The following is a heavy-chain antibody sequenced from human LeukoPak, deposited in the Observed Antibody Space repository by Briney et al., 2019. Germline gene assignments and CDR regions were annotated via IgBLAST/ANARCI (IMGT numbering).Heavy chain of an antibody. V-gene: IGHV3-20*04. CDR2: INWNGGST. Sequence: GGSLRLSCAASGFTFDDYGMSWVRHAPGKGLEWVSGINWNGGSTGYADSVKGRFTISRDNAKNSLYLQMNSLRAEDTALYYCARDSWFGEFSDYWGQGTLVTVSS. CDR1: GFTFDDYG. D-gene: IGHD3-10*01. J-gene: IGHJ4*02. CDR3: ARDSWFGEFSDY.